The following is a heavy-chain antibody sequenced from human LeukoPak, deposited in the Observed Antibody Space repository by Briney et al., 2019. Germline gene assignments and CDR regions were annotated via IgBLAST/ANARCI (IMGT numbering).Heavy chain of an antibody. CDR2: INHSGST. J-gene: IGHJ5*02. D-gene: IGHD6-6*01. V-gene: IGHV4-34*01. CDR1: GGSFSGYY. Sequence: KSSETLSLTCAVYGGSFSGYYWSWIRQPPGKGLEWIGEINHSGSTNYNPSLKSRVTISVDTSKNQFSLKLSSVTAADTAVYYCALRGGGIAARKTGGWFDPWGQGTLVTVSS. CDR3: ALRGGGIAARKTGGWFDP.